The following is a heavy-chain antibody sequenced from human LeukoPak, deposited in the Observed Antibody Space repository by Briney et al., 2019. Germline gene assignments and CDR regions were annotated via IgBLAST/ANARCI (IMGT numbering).Heavy chain of an antibody. D-gene: IGHD3-10*01. V-gene: IGHV3-21*01. Sequence: IPGGSLRLSCAASGFTFSSYGINWVRQAPGKGLEWVSSISSSSSYIYYADSVKGRFTISRDNAKNSLYLQMNSLRAEDTAVYYCARDRVSMIRGVTALDYWGQGTLVTVSS. CDR2: ISSSSSYI. CDR1: GFTFSSYG. J-gene: IGHJ4*02. CDR3: ARDRVSMIRGVTALDY.